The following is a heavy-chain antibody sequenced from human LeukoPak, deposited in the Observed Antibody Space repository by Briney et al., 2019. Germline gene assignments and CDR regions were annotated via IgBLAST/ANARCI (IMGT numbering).Heavy chain of an antibody. CDR1: GGSISSYY. J-gene: IGHJ3*02. CDR3: ARFPDIVVVPAAILVYAFDI. CDR2: IYYSGST. Sequence: SETLSLTCTVSGGSISSYYWSWIRQPPGKGLEWIGYIYYSGSTYYNPSLKSRVTISVDTSKNQFSLKLSSVTAADTAVYYCARFPDIVVVPAAILVYAFDIWGQGTMVTVSS. D-gene: IGHD2-2*02. V-gene: IGHV4-30-4*08.